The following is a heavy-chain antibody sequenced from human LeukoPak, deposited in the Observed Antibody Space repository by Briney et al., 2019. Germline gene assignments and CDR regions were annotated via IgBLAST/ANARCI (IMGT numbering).Heavy chain of an antibody. Sequence: PSETLSLTCTVSGGSISSYYWSWIRQPPGKGLEWIGYIYYSGSTNYNPSLKSRVTISVDTSKNQFSLKLSSVTAADTAVYYCARERWELLYFDYWGQGTLVTVSS. V-gene: IGHV4-59*01. D-gene: IGHD1-26*01. J-gene: IGHJ4*02. CDR1: GGSISSYY. CDR2: IYYSGST. CDR3: ARERWELLYFDY.